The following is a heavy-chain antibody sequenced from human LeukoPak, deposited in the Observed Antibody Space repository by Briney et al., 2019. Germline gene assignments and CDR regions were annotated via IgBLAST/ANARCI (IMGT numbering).Heavy chain of an antibody. Sequence: SETLSLTCAVHRGSFSDYYWSWIRQPPGKGLEWIGEIFHRGNPNYNPSLKSRVTISVDTSENQFSLNLSSVAATDSAVYFCTGSSRSTRYYFDYWGQGILVTVSS. CDR2: IFHRGNP. CDR3: TGSSRSTRYYFDY. V-gene: IGHV4-34*12. CDR1: RGSFSDYY. D-gene: IGHD6-6*01. J-gene: IGHJ4*02.